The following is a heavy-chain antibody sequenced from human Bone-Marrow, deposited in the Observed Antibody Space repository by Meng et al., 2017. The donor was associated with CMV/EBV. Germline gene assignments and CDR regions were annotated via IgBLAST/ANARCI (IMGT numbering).Heavy chain of an antibody. D-gene: IGHD2-15*01. CDR1: GFTFSSYG. J-gene: IGHJ6*02. CDR3: SVAATPYYCYGMDV. Sequence: GESLKISCAASGFTFSSYGMNWVRQAPGKGLEWVAVIWYDGSNKYYADSVKGRFTISRDNSKNTLYLQMNSLRAEDTAVYYCSVAATPYYCYGMDVWGQGTTVTVSS. CDR2: IWYDGSNK. V-gene: IGHV3-33*01.